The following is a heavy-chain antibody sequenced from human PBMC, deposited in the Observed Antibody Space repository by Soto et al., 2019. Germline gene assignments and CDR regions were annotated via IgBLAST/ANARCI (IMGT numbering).Heavy chain of an antibody. CDR2: IRQDGSGK. V-gene: IGHV3-7*01. Sequence: GGSLRLSCAASGFTFSSYWMSWVRQAPGKGLEWVGNIRQDGSGKYYVDSVKGRFTISRDNATNSLYLQMNSLRAEETAVYYCAREGESDDYYGMDVWGQGTTVTVSS. CDR3: AREGESDDYYGMDV. CDR1: GFTFSSYW. J-gene: IGHJ6*02.